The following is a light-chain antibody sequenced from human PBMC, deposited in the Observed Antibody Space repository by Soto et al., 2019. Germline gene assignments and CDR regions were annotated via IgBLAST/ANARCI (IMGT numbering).Light chain of an antibody. Sequence: DIQMTQSPSTLSASVGDRDTIPCRASQTISSWLAWYQQTPGKAPKLLIYKASTLKSGVPSRFSGSGSGTDFTLTISSLQPEDFATYYCQQSYSTEITFGQGTRLEIK. CDR2: KAS. CDR1: QTISSW. V-gene: IGKV1-5*03. J-gene: IGKJ5*01. CDR3: QQSYSTEIT.